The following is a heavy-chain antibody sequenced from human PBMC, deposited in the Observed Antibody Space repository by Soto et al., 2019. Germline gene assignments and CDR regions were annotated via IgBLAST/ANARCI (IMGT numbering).Heavy chain of an antibody. CDR1: GGSFSGYY. V-gene: IGHV4-34*01. Sequence: SETLSLTCAVYGGSFSGYYWSWIRQPPGKGLEWIGEINHSGSTNYNPSLKSRVTISVDTSKNQFSLKLSSVTAADTAVYYCARRSRGFIAVAGRWFDPWGQGTLVTVSS. J-gene: IGHJ5*02. D-gene: IGHD6-19*01. CDR3: ARRSRGFIAVAGRWFDP. CDR2: INHSGST.